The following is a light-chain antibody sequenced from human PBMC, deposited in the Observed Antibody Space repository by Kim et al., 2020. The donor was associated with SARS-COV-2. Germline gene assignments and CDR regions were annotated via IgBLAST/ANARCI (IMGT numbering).Light chain of an antibody. V-gene: IGLV3-1*01. CDR2: SDN. CDR1: KLGDKY. J-gene: IGLJ3*02. Sequence: SYELTQPPSVAVSPGQTATITCSGDKLGDKYACWYQQKPGQSPVLVIYSDNMRPSGIPERFSGSNSGNTATLTISGTQPMDEADYYCQAWHSNTLVFGGG. CDR3: QAWHSNTLV.